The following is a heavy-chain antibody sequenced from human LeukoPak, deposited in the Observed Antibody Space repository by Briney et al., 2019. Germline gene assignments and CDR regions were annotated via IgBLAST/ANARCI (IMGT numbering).Heavy chain of an antibody. CDR1: GFTFNKYA. J-gene: IGHJ4*02. Sequence: PGGSLRLSCAPPGFTFNKYAMSGVGQAPGKGREWVSHISGIGDKTYYADSVQGRFTVSRDNAKNTLYLQMNSLRAEDTAIYYCAKDHVIFPDYGGPDFDYWGQGTQVAVSS. D-gene: IGHD4-23*01. CDR3: AKDHVIFPDYGGPDFDY. CDR2: ISGIGDKT. V-gene: IGHV3-23*01.